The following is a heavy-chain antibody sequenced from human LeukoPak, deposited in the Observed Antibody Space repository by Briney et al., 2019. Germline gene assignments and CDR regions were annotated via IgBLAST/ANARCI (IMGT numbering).Heavy chain of an antibody. CDR3: TRDRAGTQRWVEFDL. V-gene: IGHV3-53*05. CDR1: GFTVCGPL. Sequence: GGSLTLSCTASGFTVCGPLMDWVRHAPGKGLEWVSVIYDDDRTVYTDSVKGRFTISRDNSKNMVYLQMNSLRPEDSAVYYCTRDRAGTQRWVEFDLWGPGTLVSVSS. J-gene: IGHJ5*02. CDR2: IYDDDRT. D-gene: IGHD5-18*01.